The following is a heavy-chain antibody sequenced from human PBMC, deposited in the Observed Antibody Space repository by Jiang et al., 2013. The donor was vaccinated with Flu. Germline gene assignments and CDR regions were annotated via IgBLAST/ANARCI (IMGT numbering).Heavy chain of an antibody. V-gene: IGHV3-21*01. Sequence: RLSCAASGFTFSSYSMNWVRQAPGKGLEWVSSISSSSSYIYYADSVKGRFTISRDNAKNSLYLQMNSLRAEDTAVYYCARDRIYYDSSGSIDYWGQGTLVTVSS. J-gene: IGHJ4*02. CDR3: ARDRIYYDSSGSIDY. CDR1: GFTFSSYS. D-gene: IGHD3-22*01. CDR2: ISSSSSYI.